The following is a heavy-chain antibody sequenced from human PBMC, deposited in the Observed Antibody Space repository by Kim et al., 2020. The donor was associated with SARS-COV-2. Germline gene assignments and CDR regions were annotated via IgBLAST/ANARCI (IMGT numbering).Heavy chain of an antibody. V-gene: IGHV3-33*06. CDR1: GFTFSSYG. J-gene: IGHJ6*02. CDR2: IWYDGSNK. CDR3: AKDQRRNYYYGMDV. Sequence: GGSLRLSCAASGFTFSSYGMHWVRQAPGKGLEWVAVIWYDGSNKYYADSVKGRFTISRDNSKNTLYLQMNSLRAEDTAVYYCAKDQRRNYYYGMDVWGQGTTVTVSS. D-gene: IGHD6-25*01.